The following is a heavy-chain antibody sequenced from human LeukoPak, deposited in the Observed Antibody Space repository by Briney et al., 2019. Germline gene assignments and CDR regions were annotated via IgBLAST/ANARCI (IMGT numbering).Heavy chain of an antibody. J-gene: IGHJ4*02. CDR2: IYYSGST. D-gene: IGHD1-14*01. V-gene: IGHV4-30-4*01. CDR1: GGPISSGDYY. CDR3: ARVSDRSYYFDY. Sequence: KSSETLSLTCTVSGGPISSGDYYWSWIRQPPGKGLEWIGYIYYSGSTYYNPSLKSRVSISVDTSKNQFSLKLSSVTAADTAVYYCARVSDRSYYFDYWGQGTLVTVSS.